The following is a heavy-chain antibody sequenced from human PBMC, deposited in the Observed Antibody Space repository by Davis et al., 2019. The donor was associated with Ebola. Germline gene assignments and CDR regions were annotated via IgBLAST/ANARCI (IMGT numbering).Heavy chain of an antibody. J-gene: IGHJ4*02. V-gene: IGHV6-1*01. CDR1: GDSVSSNSAA. Sequence: SQTLSLTCAISGDSVSSNSAAWNWIRQSPSRGLEWLGRTYYRSKWYNDYAVSVKSRITINPDTSKNQFSLKLSSVTAADTAVYYCARAWGYVWGSYPVDYWGQGTLVTVSS. CDR2: TYYRSKWYN. CDR3: ARAWGYVWGSYPVDY. D-gene: IGHD3-16*02.